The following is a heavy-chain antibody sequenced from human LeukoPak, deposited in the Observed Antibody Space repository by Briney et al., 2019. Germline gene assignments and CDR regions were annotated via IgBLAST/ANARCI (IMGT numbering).Heavy chain of an antibody. CDR2: IRYDGSNK. J-gene: IGHJ4*02. D-gene: IGHD3-22*01. CDR1: RFTFSRYG. V-gene: IGHV3-30*02. Sequence: GGSLRLSCAASRFTFSRYGMHWGRQARGKGLGWVAFIRYDGSNKHYADSVKGRFTIPRDNSKNTLYLQMNSLRAEDTAVYYCARDIYYYDSSGYYFPGGSDYWGQGTLVTVSS. CDR3: ARDIYYYDSSGYYFPGGSDY.